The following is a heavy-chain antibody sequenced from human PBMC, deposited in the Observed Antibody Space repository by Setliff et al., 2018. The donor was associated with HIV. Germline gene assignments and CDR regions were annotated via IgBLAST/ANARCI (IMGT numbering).Heavy chain of an antibody. D-gene: IGHD3-3*01. Sequence: SETLSLTCTVSGGSLSNHYWSWLRQPPKNGLEWIGYVYYSGSTNYKPSFKSRVSISVDTSRNQFSLNLTSLTTADTAMYYCARSYYDFWNGLPRSFDVWGQGTMVTVS. CDR3: ARSYYDFWNGLPRSFDV. J-gene: IGHJ3*01. V-gene: IGHV4-59*11. CDR1: GGSLSNHY. CDR2: VYYSGST.